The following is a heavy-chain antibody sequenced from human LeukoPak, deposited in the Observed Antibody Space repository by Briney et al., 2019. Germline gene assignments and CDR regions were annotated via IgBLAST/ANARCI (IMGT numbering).Heavy chain of an antibody. J-gene: IGHJ4*02. CDR2: IKADGSEK. D-gene: IGHD1-26*01. CDR1: GYSFSGHW. CDR3: AYRNNFEY. Sequence: PGGSLRLSCAASGYSFSGHWMNWVRQPPGKGLEWVATIKADGSEKYDVDSVKGRFTISRDDAKRTVDLQMDNLRAEDTAIYYCAYRNNFEYWGQGALVTVSS. V-gene: IGHV3-7*05.